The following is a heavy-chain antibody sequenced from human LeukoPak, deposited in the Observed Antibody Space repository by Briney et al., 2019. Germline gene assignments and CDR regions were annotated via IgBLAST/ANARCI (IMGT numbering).Heavy chain of an antibody. CDR3: ARDRDQLLYGDWFDP. CDR2: IKQDGSEK. D-gene: IGHD2-2*02. J-gene: IGHJ5*02. Sequence: PGGSLRLSCAASGSTFSSYWMSWVRQAPGKGLEWVANIKQDGSEKYYVDSVKGRFTISRDNAKNSLYLQMNSLRAEDTAVYYCARDRDQLLYGDWFDPWGQGTLVTVSS. CDR1: GSTFSSYW. V-gene: IGHV3-7*01.